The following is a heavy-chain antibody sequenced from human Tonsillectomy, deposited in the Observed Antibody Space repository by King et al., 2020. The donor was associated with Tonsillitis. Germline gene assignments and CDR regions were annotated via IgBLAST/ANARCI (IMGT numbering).Heavy chain of an antibody. J-gene: IGHJ5*02. Sequence: GQLVQSGGGVVQPGRSLRVSCRASGFTFNNYAMHWVRQAPGKGLEWVALVSHDGKHKKYADAVKGRLTISRDNSKSTLSLEMSSLKSDDTAVYYCARGIGLAWFDPWGQGTLVSVSS. CDR3: ARGIGLAWFDP. CDR2: VSHDGKHK. D-gene: IGHD2-21*01. V-gene: IGHV3-30*15. CDR1: GFTFNNYA.